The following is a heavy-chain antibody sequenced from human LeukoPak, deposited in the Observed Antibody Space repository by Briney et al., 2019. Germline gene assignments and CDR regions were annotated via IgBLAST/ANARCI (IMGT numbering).Heavy chain of an antibody. Sequence: PSQTLSLTCTVSGGSISSGSYYWSWIRQPAGKGLEWIGSIYTSGSTNYNPSLKSRVTISVDTSKNQFSLKLSSVTAADTAVYYCARGGDDILTGYYQTFDYWGQGTLVTVSS. J-gene: IGHJ4*02. D-gene: IGHD3-9*01. CDR3: ARGGDDILTGYYQTFDY. V-gene: IGHV4-61*02. CDR1: GGSISSGSYY. CDR2: IYTSGST.